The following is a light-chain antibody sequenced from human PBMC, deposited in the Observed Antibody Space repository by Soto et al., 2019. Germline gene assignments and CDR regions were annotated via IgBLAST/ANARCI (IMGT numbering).Light chain of an antibody. CDR1: QSCDIR. CDR2: DAS. V-gene: IGKV3-11*01. Sequence: VGTQSPATLSLSPGERATLSCRAIQSCDIRLAWYQQKPGHAPSLILYDASIRANGIPAMFSGSGAGTDFTLTITSLDREDLAGYYCQQRTACPATFGQGKTV. CDR3: QQRTACPAT. J-gene: IGKJ1*01.